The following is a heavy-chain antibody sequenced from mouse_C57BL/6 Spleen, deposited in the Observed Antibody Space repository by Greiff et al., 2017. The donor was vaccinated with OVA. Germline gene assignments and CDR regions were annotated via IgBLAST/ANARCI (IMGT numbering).Heavy chain of an antibody. V-gene: IGHV5-17*01. Sequence: EVQLQESGGGLVKPGGSLKLSCAASGFTFSDYGMHWVRQAPEKGLEWVAYISSGSSTIYYADTVKGRFPISRDTAKNTLFLQMTSLRSEDTAMYYCAREEGWSYYAMDYWGQGTSVTVSS. CDR1: GFTFSDYG. CDR2: ISSGSSTI. J-gene: IGHJ4*01. CDR3: AREEGWSYYAMDY. D-gene: IGHD2-3*01.